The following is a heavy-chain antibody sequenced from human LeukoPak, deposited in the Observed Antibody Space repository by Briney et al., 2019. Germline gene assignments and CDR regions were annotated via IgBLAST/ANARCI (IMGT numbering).Heavy chain of an antibody. CDR2: IYYSGST. CDR3: ARSPGGVNNWFDP. Sequence: SDTLSLTCSVSGGSINRSSVYWGWIRQPPGKGLEWIGSIYYSGSTYYNPSLKSRVTISVDTSKNQFSLKLSSVTAADTAVYYCARSPGGVNNWFDPWGQGTLVTVSS. V-gene: IGHV4-39*07. D-gene: IGHD2-8*01. CDR1: GGSINRSSVY. J-gene: IGHJ5*02.